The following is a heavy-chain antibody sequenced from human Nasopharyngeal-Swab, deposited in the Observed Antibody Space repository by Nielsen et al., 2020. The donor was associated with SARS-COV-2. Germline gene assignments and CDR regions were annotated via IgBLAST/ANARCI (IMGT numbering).Heavy chain of an antibody. V-gene: IGHV4-59*11. CDR1: GVSITSQY. J-gene: IGHJ5*02. CDR2: ISHNSGT. CDR3: AKEGATGWFDP. Sequence: SETLSLTCTVSGVSITSQYWSCIRQPPGKGLEWIGYISHNSGTSYNPSLKSRVTMFMDTSKNQFSLRLTSVTAADTAVYYCAKEGATGWFDPCGQGTLVTVSS.